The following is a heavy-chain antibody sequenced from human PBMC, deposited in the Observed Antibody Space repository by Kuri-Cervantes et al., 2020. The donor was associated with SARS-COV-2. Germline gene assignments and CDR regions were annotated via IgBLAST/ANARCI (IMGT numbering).Heavy chain of an antibody. CDR2: MNPNSGNT. Sequence: ASVKVSCKASGYTFTSYDINWVRQATGQGLEWMGWMNPNSGNTGYAQKFQGRVTITRNTSISTAYMELSSLRSEDTAVYYCARGVVVAPAAINYYYYYYMDVWGKGTTVTVSS. CDR1: GYTFTSYD. V-gene: IGHV1-8*03. CDR3: ARGVVVAPAAINYYYYYYMDV. J-gene: IGHJ6*03. D-gene: IGHD2-2*02.